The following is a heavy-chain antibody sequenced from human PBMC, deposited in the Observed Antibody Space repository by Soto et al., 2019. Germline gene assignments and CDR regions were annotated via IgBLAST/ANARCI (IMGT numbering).Heavy chain of an antibody. D-gene: IGHD2-8*01. CDR3: AKDLRGYCTNGVCYHYYYYGMDV. V-gene: IGHV3-30*18. CDR2: ISYDGSNK. CDR1: GFSFSSYG. Sequence: ALRLSCAASGFSFSSYGMHWVRQAPGKGLEWVAVISYDGSNKYYADSVKGRFTISRDNSKNTLYLQMNSLRAEDTAVYYCAKDLRGYCTNGVCYHYYYYGMDVWGQGTTVTVSS. J-gene: IGHJ6*02.